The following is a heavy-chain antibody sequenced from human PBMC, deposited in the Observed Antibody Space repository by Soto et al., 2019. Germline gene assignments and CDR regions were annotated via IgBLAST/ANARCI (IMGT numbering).Heavy chain of an antibody. D-gene: IGHD2-21*01. CDR2: ITSNGGTT. J-gene: IGHJ6*02. Sequence: EVQLVESGGGLVQPGGSLRLSCAASGFTFSSYAMHWVRQAPGKGLEYVSVITSNGGTTDYASSVKGRFTISRDNSKNTLYLQMGCLRAEDMAVYYCARRIPFGYGMDVWGQGTTVTVSS. V-gene: IGHV3-64*01. CDR1: GFTFSSYA. CDR3: ARRIPFGYGMDV.